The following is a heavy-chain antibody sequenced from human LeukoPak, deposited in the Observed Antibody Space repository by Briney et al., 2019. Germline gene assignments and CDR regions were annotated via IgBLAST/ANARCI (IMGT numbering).Heavy chain of an antibody. D-gene: IGHD3-22*01. J-gene: IGHJ4*02. CDR1: GFTFSSYS. Sequence: GGSLRLSCAASGFTFSSYSMNWVRQAPGKGLEWVSSISSSSSYIYYADSVKGRFTISRDNAKNSLYLQMNRLRAEDTAVYYCARGVTYYYDSSGYWGQGTLVTVSS. CDR2: ISSSSSYI. CDR3: ARGVTYYYDSSGY. V-gene: IGHV3-21*01.